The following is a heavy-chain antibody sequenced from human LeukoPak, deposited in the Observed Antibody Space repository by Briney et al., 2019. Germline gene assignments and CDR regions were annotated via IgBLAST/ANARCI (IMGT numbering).Heavy chain of an antibody. CDR2: IFAGGGAA. J-gene: IGHJ1*01. V-gene: IGHV3-23*01. Sequence: GESLRLSCPVSGFTFSDYAMTWVRQAPGKGLEWVSSIFAGGGAALYADSVRGXFTIFRDDSKSTLFLQIHSLRAEDTAIYYXXXNYXXXXXXYXXXXXXXXQGTLVTVXS. CDR3: XXNYXXXXXXYXXXXXX. D-gene: IGHD1-7*01. CDR1: GFTFSDYA.